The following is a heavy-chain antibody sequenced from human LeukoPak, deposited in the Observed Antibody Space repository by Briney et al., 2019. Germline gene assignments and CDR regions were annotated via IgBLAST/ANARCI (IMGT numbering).Heavy chain of an antibody. CDR1: GFTFKSYG. D-gene: IGHD5-18*01. CDR3: ARKVAVAMDLDY. J-gene: IGHJ4*02. Sequence: GGSLRLSCAAAGFTFKSYGMTWVRQVPGKGLEWVSSITGAGSSTKYADSVNGRFTISRDNSKNTVSLQMTGLRAEDTAVYYCARKVAVAMDLDYWGQGTLVTVSS. CDR2: ITGAGSST. V-gene: IGHV3-23*01.